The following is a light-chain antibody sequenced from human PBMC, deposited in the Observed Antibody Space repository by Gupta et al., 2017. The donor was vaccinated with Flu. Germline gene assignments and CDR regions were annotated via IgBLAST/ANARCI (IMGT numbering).Light chain of an antibody. V-gene: IGLV2-18*02. CDR1: SSDVGTYNR. CDR2: EVS. Sequence: QSALTQPPSVSGSPGQSVTISCTGTSSDVGTYNRVSWYQQPPGTAPKLMLYEVSNRPSGVPGRFSGSKSGNTASLTISGLQGEDEADYYCSSYTTSSTFVFGTGTKVTVL. J-gene: IGLJ1*01. CDR3: SSYTTSSTFV.